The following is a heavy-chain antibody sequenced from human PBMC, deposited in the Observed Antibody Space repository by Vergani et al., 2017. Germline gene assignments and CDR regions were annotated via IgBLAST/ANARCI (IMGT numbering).Heavy chain of an antibody. Sequence: EVHLLESGGGLVQPGRSLRLSCAASGFAFSDYAMSWVRQAPGKGLEWVSGISGGGDSTYYADSVKGRFTISRDNSKNTLYLQMSSLRDVDTAVYYCAEAQLGTAVARFDNWGQGTLVTVSS. CDR2: ISGGGDST. CDR3: AEAQLGTAVARFDN. CDR1: GFAFSDYA. D-gene: IGHD6-13*01. V-gene: IGHV3-23*01. J-gene: IGHJ4*02.